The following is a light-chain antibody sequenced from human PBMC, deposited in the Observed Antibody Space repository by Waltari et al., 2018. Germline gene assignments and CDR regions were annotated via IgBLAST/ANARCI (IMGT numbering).Light chain of an antibody. V-gene: IGLV2-14*03. CDR2: DVS. CDR3: SSYISSSTLEL. CDR1: SRHVGTYNY. J-gene: IGLJ2*01. Sequence: QSALTQPASLSGSPWHSITISCTGTSRHVGTYNYLSWYQQQPGKAPKLMIFDVSIRPSGVSNRFSGSKSGNTASLTISGLQAEDEADYYCSSYISSSTLELFGGGTSLTVL.